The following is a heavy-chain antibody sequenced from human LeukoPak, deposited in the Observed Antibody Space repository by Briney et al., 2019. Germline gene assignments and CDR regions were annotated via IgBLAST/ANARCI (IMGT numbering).Heavy chain of an antibody. CDR3: ATLYGGQRADGY. CDR1: GFTVSSNY. J-gene: IGHJ4*02. V-gene: IGHV3-66*01. CDR2: IYSGGST. D-gene: IGHD2-15*01. Sequence: GGSLRLSCAASGFTVSSNYMSWVRQAPGKGLEWVSVIYSGGSTYYADSVKGRFTISRDNSKNTLYLQMNSLRTDDTAVYYCATLYGGQRADGYWGQGTLVIVSS.